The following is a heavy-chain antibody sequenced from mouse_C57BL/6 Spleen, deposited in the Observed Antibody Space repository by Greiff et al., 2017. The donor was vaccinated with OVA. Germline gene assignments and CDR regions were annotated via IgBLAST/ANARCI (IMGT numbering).Heavy chain of an antibody. J-gene: IGHJ3*01. Sequence: QVQLKHSGAELARPGASVKLSCKASGYTFTSYGISWVKQRTGQGLEWIGEIYPRSGNTYYNAKFKGKATLTADKSSSTAYMELRSLTSEDSAVYFCAIDSSGYGAYWGQGTLVTVSA. D-gene: IGHD3-2*02. CDR3: AIDSSGYGAY. CDR2: IYPRSGNT. V-gene: IGHV1-81*01. CDR1: GYTFTSYG.